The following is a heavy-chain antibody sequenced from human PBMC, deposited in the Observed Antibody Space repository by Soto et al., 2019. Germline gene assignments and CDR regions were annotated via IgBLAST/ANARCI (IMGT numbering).Heavy chain of an antibody. V-gene: IGHV1-69*13. D-gene: IGHD5-18*01. Sequence: SVKVSCKASGGTFSSYAISWVRQAHGQGLEWMGGIIPIFGTANYAQKFQGRVTITADESTSTAYMELNSLKTEDTAVYYCTTGYSVFDYWGQGTLVTVSS. CDR1: GGTFSSYA. J-gene: IGHJ4*02. CDR2: IIPIFGTA. CDR3: TTGYSVFDY.